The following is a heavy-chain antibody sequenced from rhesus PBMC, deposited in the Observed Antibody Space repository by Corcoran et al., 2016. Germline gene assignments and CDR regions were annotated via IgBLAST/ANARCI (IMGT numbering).Heavy chain of an antibody. CDR1: GASISSYW. Sequence: QVQLQESGPGLVKPSETLSLTCAVSGASISSYWWSWIRQPPGKGLEWIGEINGNSGNTYNNPSVKRRVTSSKDAAKNQFSLKLSSVTAADTAVYYCARAGGGIYWYFDYWGQGVLVTVSS. D-gene: IGHD2-27*01. CDR2: INGNSGNT. J-gene: IGHJ4*01. CDR3: ARAGGGIYWYFDY. V-gene: IGHV4-80*01.